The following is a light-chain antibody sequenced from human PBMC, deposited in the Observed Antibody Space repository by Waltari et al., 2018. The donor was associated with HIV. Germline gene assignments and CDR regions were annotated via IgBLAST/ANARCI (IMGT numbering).Light chain of an antibody. CDR1: NIGGKS. CDR3: HVWDSRSDVV. CDR2: DDR. J-gene: IGLJ3*02. V-gene: IGLV3-21*04. Sequence: YVLTQPPSVSVAPGMTATITCGGDNIGGKSVHWYQLKPGQAPVVVNYDDRVRPSGISERFAGSNSGNTATLTISGVVAGDEADYSCHVWDSRSDVVFGGGTKLTVL.